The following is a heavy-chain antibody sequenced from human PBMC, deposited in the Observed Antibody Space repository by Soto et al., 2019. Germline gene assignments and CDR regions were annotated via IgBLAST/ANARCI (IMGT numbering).Heavy chain of an antibody. CDR1: GFTFTIYA. J-gene: IGHJ3*02. CDR2: ISASGGST. V-gene: IGHV3-23*01. D-gene: IGHD1-1*01. Sequence: EVQLLESGGGLAQPGGSLRLSCAASGFTFTIYAMSWVRQAPGKGLEWVSSISASGGSTYYADSVKGRFTISRVNSKNTLSLQMNSLRAGATSVYYCAKAWTDPLDAFDIWDQGTMVTVAS. CDR3: AKAWTDPLDAFDI.